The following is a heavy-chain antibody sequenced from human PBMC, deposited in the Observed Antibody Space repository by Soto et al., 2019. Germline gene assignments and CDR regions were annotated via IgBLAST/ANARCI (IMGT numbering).Heavy chain of an antibody. CDR2: IKEDGSDK. V-gene: IGHV3-7*01. D-gene: IGHD2-2*01. CDR3: ARDYKVPDGGTIYIY. CDR1: GFTFSSYW. J-gene: IGHJ4*02. Sequence: GGSLRLSCAVSGFTFSSYWMSWVRQAPGKGLEWVANIKEDGSDKYYVDSVKGRFTISRDNAKTSLYLQMNSLRAEDTAVYYCARDYKVPDGGTIYIYWGQGILVTVSS.